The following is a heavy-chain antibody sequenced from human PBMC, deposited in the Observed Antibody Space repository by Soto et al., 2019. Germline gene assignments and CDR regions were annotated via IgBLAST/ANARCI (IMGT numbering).Heavy chain of an antibody. J-gene: IGHJ4*02. CDR1: GGSISSSSYY. D-gene: IGHD6-19*01. CDR3: ARRIAVAGRNFDY. Sequence: ETLSLTCTVSGGSISSSSYYWGWIRQPPGKGLEWIGSIYYSGSTYYNPSLKSRVTISVDTSKNQFSLKLNSVTAADTAVYYCARRIAVAGRNFDYWGQGTLVTVSS. CDR2: IYYSGST. V-gene: IGHV4-39*01.